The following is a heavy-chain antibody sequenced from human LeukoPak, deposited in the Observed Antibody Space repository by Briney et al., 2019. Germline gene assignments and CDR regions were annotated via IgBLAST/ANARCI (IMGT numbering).Heavy chain of an antibody. CDR2: IYYSGST. V-gene: IGHV4-59*08. CDR3: ARHRGAVGGVFDP. Sequence: SETQSLTCTVSGGSISSYYWSWIRQPPGKGLEWIGYIYYSGSTNYNPSLRSRVTISVDTSKNQFSLKLSSVTAADTALYYCARHRGAVGGVFDPWGQGTLVTVSS. D-gene: IGHD3-10*01. J-gene: IGHJ5*02. CDR1: GGSISSYY.